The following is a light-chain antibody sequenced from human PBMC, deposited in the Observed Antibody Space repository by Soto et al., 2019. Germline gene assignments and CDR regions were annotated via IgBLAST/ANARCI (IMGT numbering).Light chain of an antibody. J-gene: IGKJ2*01. CDR2: KTS. Sequence: DIQMTQSPSTLSASVGDRVTITCRASQSIGAALAWYQQKPGKAPNLLIYKTSTLQRGVPSRFSGSGSGTEFTLTISSLQPDDFATYYCQQYDSHPMDNFGQGTK. CDR3: QQYDSHPMDN. V-gene: IGKV1-5*03. CDR1: QSIGAA.